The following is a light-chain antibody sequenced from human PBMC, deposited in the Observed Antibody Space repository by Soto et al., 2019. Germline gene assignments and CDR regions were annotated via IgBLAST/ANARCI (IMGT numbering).Light chain of an antibody. CDR3: QQYNNWPPLT. J-gene: IGKJ5*01. CDR1: QSVTTN. Sequence: EIVMTQSPATLSVSPGDRVTLSCRASQSVTTNLAWYQQKPGQAPRLLIYGASTRAPRIPARFSGSGSVTEFTLTISSLQPEDFAVYYCQQYNNWPPLTFGQGTRLEIK. CDR2: GAS. V-gene: IGKV3-15*01.